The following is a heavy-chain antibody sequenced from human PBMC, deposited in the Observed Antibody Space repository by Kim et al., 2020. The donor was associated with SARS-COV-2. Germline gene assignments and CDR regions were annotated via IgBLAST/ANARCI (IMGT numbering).Heavy chain of an antibody. CDR1: GGSISSYY. V-gene: IGHV4-59*13. D-gene: IGHD3-10*01. CDR3: ARSGLMVRGVKGTFDY. Sequence: SETLSLTCTVSGGSISSYYWSWIRQPPGKGLEWIGYIYYSGSTNYNPSLKSRVTISVDTSKNQFSLKLSSVTAADTAVYYCARSGLMVRGVKGTFDYWGQGTLVTVSS. CDR2: IYYSGST. J-gene: IGHJ4*02.